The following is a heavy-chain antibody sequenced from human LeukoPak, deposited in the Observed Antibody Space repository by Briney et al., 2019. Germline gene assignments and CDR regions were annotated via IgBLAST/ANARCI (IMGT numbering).Heavy chain of an antibody. CDR3: ARRHYYYYYMDV. Sequence: ASVKVSCKTSGYSFIDYYMHWVRQAPGQGLEWMGWINPNSGGTNYAQKFQGRVTMTRDTSISTAYMELSRLRSDDTAVYYCARRHYYYYYMDVWGKGTTVTISS. CDR2: INPNSGGT. J-gene: IGHJ6*03. CDR1: GYSFIDYY. V-gene: IGHV1-2*02.